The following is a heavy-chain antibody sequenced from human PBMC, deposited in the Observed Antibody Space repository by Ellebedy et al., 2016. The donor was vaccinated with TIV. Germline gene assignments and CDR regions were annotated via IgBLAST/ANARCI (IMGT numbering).Heavy chain of an antibody. CDR3: AKGSFPFGDKSERIYSFQY. CDR1: GFIVSTNH. CDR2: GYT. V-gene: IGHV3-53*04. Sequence: GESLKISCTASGFIVSTNHISWVRQAPGKGPEWVGGYTNYADSVKGRFTISTHNSRNTLYLQMTNLRTKDTAVYYCAKGSFPFGDKSERIYSFQYWGQGTLVTVSS. J-gene: IGHJ4*02. D-gene: IGHD3-10*01.